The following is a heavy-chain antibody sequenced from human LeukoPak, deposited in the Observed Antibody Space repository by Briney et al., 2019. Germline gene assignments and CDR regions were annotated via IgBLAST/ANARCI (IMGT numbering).Heavy chain of an antibody. V-gene: IGHV5-51*01. J-gene: IGHJ4*02. CDR3: ATVQVQNYDFWSGYSYYFDY. CDR2: IYPGDSDT. CDR1: GYSFTSYW. D-gene: IGHD3-3*01. Sequence: GESLKISCKGSGYSFTSYWIGWVRQVPGKGLGWMGIIYPGDSDTRYSPSFQGQVTISADKSISTAYLQWSSLKASDTAMYYCATVQVQNYDFWSGYSYYFDYWGQGTLVTVSS.